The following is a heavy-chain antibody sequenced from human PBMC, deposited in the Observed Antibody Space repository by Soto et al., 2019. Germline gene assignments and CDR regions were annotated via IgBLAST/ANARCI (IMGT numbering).Heavy chain of an antibody. CDR2: ISAYNGNT. D-gene: IGHD6-19*01. J-gene: IGHJ6*02. CDR3: ARAPSAGYSSGWYVGYYYYYGMDV. CDR1: GYTFTNYG. V-gene: IGHV1-18*01. Sequence: ASVKVSCKASGYTFTNYGISWVRQAPGQGLEWMGWISAYNGNTNYAQKLQGRVTMTTDTSTSTAYMELRSLRSDDTAVYYCARAPSAGYSSGWYVGYYYYYGMDVWGQGTTVTVSS.